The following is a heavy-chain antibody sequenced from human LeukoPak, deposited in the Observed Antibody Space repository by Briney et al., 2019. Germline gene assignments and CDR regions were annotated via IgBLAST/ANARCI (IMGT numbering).Heavy chain of an antibody. CDR2: IYYSGST. J-gene: IGHJ4*02. CDR1: GVSIRNYY. CDR3: ARGRVYSSGWYNFDY. Sequence: NSSETLSLTCTVSGVSIRNYYWTWIRQPPGKGLEWIGYIYYSGSTEYNPSLKSPVTISVDTSKNQFSLKLSPVTAADTAVYYCARGRVYSSGWYNFDYWGQGTLVTVSS. D-gene: IGHD6-19*01. V-gene: IGHV4-59*01.